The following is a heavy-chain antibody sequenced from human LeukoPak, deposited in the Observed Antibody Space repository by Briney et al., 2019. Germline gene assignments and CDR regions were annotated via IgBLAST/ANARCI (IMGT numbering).Heavy chain of an antibody. Sequence: ASVKVSCKTSGYTFTGYHMHWVRQAPGQGLEWMGWINPNSGGTNYAQKLQGRVTMTRDTSISTDYMELSSLTSDDTAVYYCGLVTSGNWWFDPWGQGTLVTVSS. CDR3: GLVTSGNWWFDP. V-gene: IGHV1-2*02. J-gene: IGHJ5*02. D-gene: IGHD2-21*02. CDR1: GYTFTGYH. CDR2: INPNSGGT.